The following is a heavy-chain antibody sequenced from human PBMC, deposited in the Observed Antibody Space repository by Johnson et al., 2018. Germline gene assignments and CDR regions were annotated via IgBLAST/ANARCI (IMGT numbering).Heavy chain of an antibody. CDR2: ISYDGSNK. J-gene: IGHJ3*02. Sequence: QVQLVQSGGGVVQXGRSLRLSCAASGFTFSSYAMHWVRQAPGKGLEWVAVISYDGSNKDYADSVKGRFTIPIDNSKNTLYLQMNSRRAEDTDGYYCARFPFSYGGNSRGGAFDIWGQGTMVTVSS. CDR1: GFTFSSYA. CDR3: ARFPFSYGGNSRGGAFDI. D-gene: IGHD4-23*01. V-gene: IGHV3-30-3*01.